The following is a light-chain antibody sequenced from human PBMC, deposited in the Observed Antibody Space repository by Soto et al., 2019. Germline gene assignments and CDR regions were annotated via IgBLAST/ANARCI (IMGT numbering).Light chain of an antibody. Sequence: DIRMTQYPSSLSASIGDRVTITCRASQSINSDLNWYQQKPGKPPKVLIYAASSLQSGVPPRFSGSGSGTDFTLTISSLQPEDLATYYCQQSNISPRTFGQGTKLEIK. CDR3: QQSNISPRT. V-gene: IGKV1-39*01. J-gene: IGKJ2*01. CDR1: QSINSD. CDR2: AAS.